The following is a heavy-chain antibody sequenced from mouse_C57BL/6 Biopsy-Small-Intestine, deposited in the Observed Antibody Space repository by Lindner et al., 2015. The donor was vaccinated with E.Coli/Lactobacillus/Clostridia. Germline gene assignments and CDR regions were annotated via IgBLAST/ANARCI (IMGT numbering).Heavy chain of an antibody. CDR1: EYTFTDYY. CDR3: ARDQRTGSYPKYWYFDL. J-gene: IGHJ1*01. V-gene: IGHV1-72*04. CDR2: INPNSGAK. D-gene: IGHD1-1*02. Sequence: SVKVSCKASEYTFTDYYIHWVRQAPGQGLEWMGWINPNSGAKHYSQIFQGRVTMTRDTSISTAYMELSRLTSDDTAVYYCARDQRTGSYPKYWYFDLWGRGTLITVSS.